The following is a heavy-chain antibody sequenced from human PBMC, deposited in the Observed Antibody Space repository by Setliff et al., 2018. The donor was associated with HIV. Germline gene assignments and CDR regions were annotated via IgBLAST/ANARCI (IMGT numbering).Heavy chain of an antibody. Sequence: SLTRYDWAWIRQSPEKGLEWIGEIDDSGSIIYNPSLQSRVTMSVDTSKNQFSLKLSSVTAADTAVYYCASSWGNSSGWTIDYWGQGTLVTV. CDR2: IDDSGSI. CDR1: SLTRYD. V-gene: IGHV4-34*01. D-gene: IGHD6-19*01. CDR3: ASSWGNSSGWTIDY. J-gene: IGHJ4*02.